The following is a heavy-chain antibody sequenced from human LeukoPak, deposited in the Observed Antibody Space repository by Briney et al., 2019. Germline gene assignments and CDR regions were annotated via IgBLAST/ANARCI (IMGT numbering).Heavy chain of an antibody. D-gene: IGHD6-19*01. CDR1: GFTFSSYA. J-gene: IGHJ4*02. CDR2: ISASGGNT. CDR3: AEDRIAVDGTDRFEYFDY. Sequence: GGSLRLSCAASGFTFSSYAMSWVRRAPGKGLERVSAISASGGNTYYADSVKGRFTISRDNSKNTLYLQLNGLRAEDTAVYYCAEDRIAVDGTDRFEYFDYWGQGTLVTVSS. V-gene: IGHV3-23*01.